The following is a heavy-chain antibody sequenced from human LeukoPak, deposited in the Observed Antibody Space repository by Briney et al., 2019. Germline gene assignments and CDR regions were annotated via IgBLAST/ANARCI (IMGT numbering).Heavy chain of an antibody. CDR3: ARGACSGGSCYSYYYGMDV. D-gene: IGHD2-15*01. Sequence: ASVKVSCKASGCTFTSYYMHWVRQAPGQGLEWMGIINPSDGSTSYAQKFQGRVTMTRDTSTSTVYMELSRLRSDDTAVYYCARGACSGGSCYSYYYGMDVWGQGTTVTVSS. J-gene: IGHJ6*02. CDR2: INPSDGST. V-gene: IGHV1-46*01. CDR1: GCTFTSYY.